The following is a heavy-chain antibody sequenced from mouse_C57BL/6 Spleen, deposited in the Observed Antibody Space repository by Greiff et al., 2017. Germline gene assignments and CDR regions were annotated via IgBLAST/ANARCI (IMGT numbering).Heavy chain of an antibody. CDR1: GYTFTSYW. D-gene: IGHD4-1*01. CDR2: IDPSDSDT. Sequence: QVQLQQPGAELVRPGSSVKLSCKASGYTFTSYWMHWVKQRPIQGLEWIGNIDPSDSDTHYNQKFKDKATLTVDKSSSTAYMPLSSLTSEYSAVYYCANSPGTWRFDYWGQGTTLTVSS. J-gene: IGHJ2*01. CDR3: ANSPGTWRFDY. V-gene: IGHV1-52*01.